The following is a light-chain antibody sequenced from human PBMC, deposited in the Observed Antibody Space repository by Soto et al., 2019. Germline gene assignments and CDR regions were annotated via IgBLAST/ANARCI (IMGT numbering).Light chain of an antibody. CDR1: SSDVGGYNY. CDR2: DVS. J-gene: IGLJ1*01. V-gene: IGLV2-14*03. Sequence: QSVLTQPASVSGSPGQSITISCTGTSSDVGGYNYVSWYQQHPGKAPKLMIYDVSNRPSGVSNRFSGSKSVNTASLTISGLQAEDEADYYCCSYTSSSLHVFGTGTKLTVL. CDR3: CSYTSSSLHV.